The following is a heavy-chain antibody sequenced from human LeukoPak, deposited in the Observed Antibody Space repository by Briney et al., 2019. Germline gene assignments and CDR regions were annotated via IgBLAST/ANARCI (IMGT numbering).Heavy chain of an antibody. CDR2: IYYSGST. V-gene: IGHV4-59*01. CDR1: GGSISSYY. Sequence: PSETLSLTCTVSGGSISSYYWSWIRQPPGKGLEWIAYIYYSGSTNYNPSLKSRVTISVDTSKNQFSLKLSSVTAADTAVYYCARIVGARPYNWFDPWGQGTLVTVSS. D-gene: IGHD1-26*01. CDR3: ARIVGARPYNWFDP. J-gene: IGHJ5*02.